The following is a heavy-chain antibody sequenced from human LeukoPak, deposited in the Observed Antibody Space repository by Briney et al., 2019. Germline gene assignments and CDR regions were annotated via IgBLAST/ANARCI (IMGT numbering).Heavy chain of an antibody. CDR2: MNPNSGNT. D-gene: IGHD2-21*02. V-gene: IGHV1-8*01. J-gene: IGHJ6*02. Sequence: GASVKVSCKASGYTFTSYDINWVRQATGQGLEWMGWMNPNSGNTGYAQKFQGRVTMTRNTSISTAYMELSSLRSEDTAVYYCARGYCGGDCYSDYYYYGMDVWGQGTTVTVSS. CDR1: GYTFTSYD. CDR3: ARGYCGGDCYSDYYYYGMDV.